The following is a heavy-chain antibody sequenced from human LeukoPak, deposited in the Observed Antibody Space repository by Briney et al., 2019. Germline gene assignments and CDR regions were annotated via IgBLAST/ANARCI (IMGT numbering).Heavy chain of an antibody. CDR2: ISWNSGSI. J-gene: IGHJ5*02. Sequence: GGSLRLSCVASGFTFDDYAMHWVRQAPGKGLEWVSGISWNSGSIGYADSVKGRFTISRDNAKNSLYLQMNSLRAEDTALYYCAKDIGRFLEWLGFDPWGQGTLVTVSS. CDR1: GFTFDDYA. CDR3: AKDIGRFLEWLGFDP. V-gene: IGHV3-9*01. D-gene: IGHD3-3*01.